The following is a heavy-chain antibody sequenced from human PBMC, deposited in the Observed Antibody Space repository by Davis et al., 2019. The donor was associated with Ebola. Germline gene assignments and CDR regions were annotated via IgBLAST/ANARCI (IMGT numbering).Heavy chain of an antibody. V-gene: IGHV1-3*01. D-gene: IGHD4-17*01. CDR1: GYTFTFYG. J-gene: IGHJ4*02. CDR3: ARDRTPPSYGDYIGYFDY. CDR2: INAGNGNT. Sequence: AASVKVSCKASGYTFTFYGMYWVRQAPGQRLEWMGWINAGNGNTKYSQKFQGRVTITRDTSASTAYMELSSLRSEDTAVYYCARDRTPPSYGDYIGYFDYWGQGTLVTVSS.